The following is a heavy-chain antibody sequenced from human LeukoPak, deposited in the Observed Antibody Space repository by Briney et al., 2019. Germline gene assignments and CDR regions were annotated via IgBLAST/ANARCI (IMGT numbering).Heavy chain of an antibody. CDR1: GYSFTSYW. CDR3: ARHDSSRPDY. CDR2: IYPGDSDT. Sequence: SGESLEISCKGSGYSFTSYWIGLVRQIPGKGLEWMGIIYPGDSDTRYSPSFQAQVTISADKSISTAYLQWSSLKASHTAMYYCARHDSSRPDYWGQGTLVTVSS. D-gene: IGHD6-13*01. V-gene: IGHV5-51*01. J-gene: IGHJ4*02.